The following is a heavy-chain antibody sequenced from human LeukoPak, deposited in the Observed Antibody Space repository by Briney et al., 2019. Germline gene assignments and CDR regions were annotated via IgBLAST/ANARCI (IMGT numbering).Heavy chain of an antibody. CDR2: IYYSGST. Sequence: PSETLSLTCTVSGGSISSSSYYWGWIRQPPGKGLEWIGSIYYSGSTYYNPSLKSRVTISVDTSKNQFSLKLSSVTAADTAVYYCARGSARWELLNWGQGTQVTVSS. V-gene: IGHV4-39*01. J-gene: IGHJ4*02. CDR3: ARGSARWELLN. D-gene: IGHD1-26*01. CDR1: GGSISSSSYY.